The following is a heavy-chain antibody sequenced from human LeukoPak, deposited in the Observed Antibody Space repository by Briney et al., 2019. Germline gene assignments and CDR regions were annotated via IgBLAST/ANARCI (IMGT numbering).Heavy chain of an antibody. CDR3: ARVPDWEPIDK. J-gene: IGHJ4*02. CDR1: GGSVSGYS. V-gene: IGHV4-34*01. D-gene: IGHD1-26*01. Sequence: SETLSLTCAVSGGSVSGYSWSWIRQPPGKGLEWIGDITDRGGTSYTPSLKSRVTISLGTSKNQFSLHLTSVTAADTAVYFCARVPDWEPIDKWGQGTLVTVSS. CDR2: ITDRGGT.